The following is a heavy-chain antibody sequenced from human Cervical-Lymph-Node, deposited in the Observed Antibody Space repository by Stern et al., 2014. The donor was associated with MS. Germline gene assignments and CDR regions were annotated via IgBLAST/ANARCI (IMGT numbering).Heavy chain of an antibody. Sequence: QLVQSGAEVKKPGASVKVSCKASGYTFTSYAIHWVRQAHGQRLEWMGRINTANGDTYYSEKFQGRVTFTRDTSANTAYMELFSLTSEDTTVYYCGRGQQSFDPWGQGTLVTVSA. V-gene: IGHV1-3*04. CDR2: INTANGDT. CDR3: GRGQQSFDP. CDR1: GYTFTSYA. D-gene: IGHD6-13*01. J-gene: IGHJ5*02.